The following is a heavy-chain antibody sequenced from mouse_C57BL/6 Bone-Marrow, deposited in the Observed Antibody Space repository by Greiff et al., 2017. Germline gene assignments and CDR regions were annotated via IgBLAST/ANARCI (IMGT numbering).Heavy chain of an antibody. D-gene: IGHD1-1*01. CDR2: LSNGGGST. CDR1: GFTFSDYY. V-gene: IGHV5-12*01. J-gene: IGHJ4*01. CDR3: ASQRDYGSSWGAAMDY. Sequence: EVQLVESGGGLVQPGGSLKLSCAASGFTFSDYYMYWVRQTPEKRLAWVAYLSNGGGSTYYPDTVKGRLTISRDNAKNTLYLQMSRLKSEDTAMYYCASQRDYGSSWGAAMDYWGQGTSVTVSS.